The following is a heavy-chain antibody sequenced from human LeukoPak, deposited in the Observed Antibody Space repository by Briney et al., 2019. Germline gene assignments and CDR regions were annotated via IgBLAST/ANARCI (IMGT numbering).Heavy chain of an antibody. J-gene: IGHJ4*02. V-gene: IGHV1-3*01. Sequence: GASVKVSCKASGGTFSSYAISWVRQAPGQRLEWMGRINAGKGNTEYSQKFQGRVIITRDTSASTAYMELSSLRSEDTAVYYCARPNTAVEVDKDLDCWGQGTLVTVSS. CDR2: INAGKGNT. D-gene: IGHD5-12*01. CDR3: ARPNTAVEVDKDLDC. CDR1: GGTFSSYA.